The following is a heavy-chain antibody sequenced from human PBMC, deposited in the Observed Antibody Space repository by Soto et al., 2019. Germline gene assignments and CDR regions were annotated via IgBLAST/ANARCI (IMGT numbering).Heavy chain of an antibody. CDR1: GFTFSSYG. CDR3: AKVEVLHYDFWSGPDY. D-gene: IGHD3-3*01. J-gene: IGHJ4*02. CDR2: ISHDGNNK. Sequence: QVQLVESGGGVVQPGRSLRLSCAASGFTFSSYGMHWVRQAPGKGLEWVAVISHDGNNKYYATSVKGRFTISRDNSKNTLYLQIHRLRAEDTALYYCAKVEVLHYDFWSGPDYWGQGTLVSVSS. V-gene: IGHV3-30*18.